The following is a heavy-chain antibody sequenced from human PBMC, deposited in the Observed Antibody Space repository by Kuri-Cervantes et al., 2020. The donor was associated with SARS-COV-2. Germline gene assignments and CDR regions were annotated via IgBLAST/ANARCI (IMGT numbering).Heavy chain of an antibody. CDR1: GFTFSSYA. CDR2: ISYDGRNK. J-gene: IGHJ3*02. V-gene: IGHV3-30*04. D-gene: IGHD1-26*01. Sequence: LSLTCAASGFTFSSYAMHWVRQAPGKGLGWVAVISYDGRNKYYADSVKGRFTISRGNSKNTLYLQMNSLRAEDTAVYYCARDREWELLHAGAFDIWGQGTMVTDSS. CDR3: ARDREWELLHAGAFDI.